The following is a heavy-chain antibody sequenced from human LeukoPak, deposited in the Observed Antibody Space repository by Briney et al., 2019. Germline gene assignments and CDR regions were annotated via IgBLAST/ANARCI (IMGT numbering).Heavy chain of an antibody. J-gene: IGHJ4*02. CDR2: INHSGST. CDR3: AKDENGGYKTKYYFDY. Sequence: SETLSLTCAVYGGSFSGYYWSWIRQPPGKGLEWIGEINHSGSTNYNPSLKSRVTISVDTSKNQLSLKLSSVTAADTAVYYCAKDENGGYKTKYYFDYWGQGTLVTVSS. CDR1: GGSFSGYY. D-gene: IGHD5-24*01. V-gene: IGHV4-34*01.